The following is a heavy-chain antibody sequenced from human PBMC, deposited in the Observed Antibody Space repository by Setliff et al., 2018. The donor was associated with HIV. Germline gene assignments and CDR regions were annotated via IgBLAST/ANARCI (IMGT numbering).Heavy chain of an antibody. CDR1: GFTFSNYV. CDR2: VTGNDART. V-gene: IGHV3-23*01. J-gene: IGHJ6*02. CDR3: AKGQQWLVAGPRDGMDV. D-gene: IGHD6-19*01. Sequence: GGSLRLSCAASGFTFSNYVMTWVRQAPGKGLEWVSSVTGNDARTFYADSVKGRFTISRDTSKNTMYLQMSSLRAEDTAVYYCAKGQQWLVAGPRDGMDVWGQGTTVTVSS.